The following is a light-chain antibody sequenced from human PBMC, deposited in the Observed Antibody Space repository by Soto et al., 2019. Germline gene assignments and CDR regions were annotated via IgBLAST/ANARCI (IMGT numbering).Light chain of an antibody. J-gene: IGLJ1*01. V-gene: IGLV2-14*03. Sequence: QSALTQPASVSGSPGQSIAISCTGTSSDVGAYNYVAWYQHHPGKVPKLMIYDVTNRPSGVSGRFSGSKSGNTASLTISGLQAEDEADYYCSSYTSSRTLVFGSGTKVTVL. CDR2: DVT. CDR3: SSYTSSRTLV. CDR1: SSDVGAYNY.